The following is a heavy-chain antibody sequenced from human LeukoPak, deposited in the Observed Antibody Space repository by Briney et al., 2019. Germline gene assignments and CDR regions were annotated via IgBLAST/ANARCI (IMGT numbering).Heavy chain of an antibody. D-gene: IGHD3-22*01. CDR1: GYTFTRYE. Sequence: GASVKVSCKASGYTFTRYEINWVRQATGQGPEWMGWMNPNSGNTGYAQKFQGRVTMTRDTSISTAYMELSSLRSEDTAVYYCARRADFYDSRAYLYWGQGTLVTVSS. CDR2: MNPNSGNT. J-gene: IGHJ4*02. V-gene: IGHV1-8*01. CDR3: ARRADFYDSRAYLY.